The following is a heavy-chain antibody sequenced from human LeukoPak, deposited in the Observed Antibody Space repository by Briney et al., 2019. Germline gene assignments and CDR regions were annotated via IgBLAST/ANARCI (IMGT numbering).Heavy chain of an antibody. CDR1: GGSFSGYY. CDR2: INHSGST. CDR3: ARDRGGYNWYFDL. D-gene: IGHD5-12*01. Sequence: SETLSLTCAVYGGSFSGYYWSWIRQPPGKGLEWIGEINHSGSTNYNPSLKSRVTISVDTSKNQFSLKLSSVTAADSAVYYCARDRGGYNWYFDLWGRGTLVTVSS. V-gene: IGHV4-34*01. J-gene: IGHJ2*01.